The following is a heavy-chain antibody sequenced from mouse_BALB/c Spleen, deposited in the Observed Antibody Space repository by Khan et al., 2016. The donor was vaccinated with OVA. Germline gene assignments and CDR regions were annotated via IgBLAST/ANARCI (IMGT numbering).Heavy chain of an antibody. Sequence: QVQLKESGPGLVAPSQSLSITCTVSAFSLSRYSVNWVRQPPGKGLEWLGMIGSGGSTDYNSALKSRLSISKDNSKSQVCLKMNSLQSEDTAMYYCARNRDGGSYWYFDVWGAGTTVTVSS. J-gene: IGHJ1*01. D-gene: IGHD3-3*01. CDR1: AFSLSRYS. CDR3: ARNRDGGSYWYFDV. V-gene: IGHV2-6-4*01. CDR2: IGSGGST.